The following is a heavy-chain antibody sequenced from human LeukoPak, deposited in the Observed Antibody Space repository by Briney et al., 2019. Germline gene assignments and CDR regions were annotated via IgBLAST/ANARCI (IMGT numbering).Heavy chain of an antibody. D-gene: IGHD3-22*01. J-gene: IGHJ4*02. CDR1: GFTFSSYS. CDR2: ISSSSSYI. V-gene: IGHV3-21*01. CDR3: ASEYYYDSSGYYYVSSYFDY. Sequence: PGGSLRLPCAASGFTFSSYSMNWVRQAPGKGLEWVSSISSSSSYIYYADSVKGRFTISRDNAKNSLYLQMSSLRAEDTAVYYCASEYYYDSSGYYYVSSYFDYWGQGTLVTVSS.